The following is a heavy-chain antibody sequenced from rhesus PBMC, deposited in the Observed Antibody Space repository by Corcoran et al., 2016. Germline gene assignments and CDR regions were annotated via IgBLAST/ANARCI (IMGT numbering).Heavy chain of an antibody. D-gene: IGHD2-21*01. Sequence: QVQLQESGPGLVKPSETLSLTCVVSGDSISSDYWGWVRQSPGKGLEWIWYIYGVSGSTNYNPSLKSRVNISTDTSKNQFSLKLTSVTAADTAIYYCAKYCSGTGCGYFEFWGQGALVTVSS. CDR3: AKYCSGTGCGYFEF. CDR2: IYGVSGST. V-gene: IGHV4S7*01. CDR1: GDSISSDY. J-gene: IGHJ1*01.